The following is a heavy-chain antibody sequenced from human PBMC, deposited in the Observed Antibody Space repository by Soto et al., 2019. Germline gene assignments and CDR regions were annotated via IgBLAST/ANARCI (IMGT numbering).Heavy chain of an antibody. CDR2: IKSKTDGGTT. CDR3: TTDNPSYNWKNNLDY. D-gene: IGHD1-20*01. V-gene: IGHV3-15*07. Sequence: GGSLRLSCAASGFTFSNAWMNWVRQAPGKGLEWVGRIKSKTDGGTTDYAAPVKGRFTISRDDSKNTLYLQMNSLKTEDTAVYYCTTDNPSYNWKNNLDYWGQGTLVTVSS. J-gene: IGHJ4*02. CDR1: GFTFSNAW.